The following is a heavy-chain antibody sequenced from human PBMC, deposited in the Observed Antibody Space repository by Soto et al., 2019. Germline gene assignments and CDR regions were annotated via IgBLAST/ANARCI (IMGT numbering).Heavy chain of an antibody. CDR3: ARRGGNSYVVHGMDV. V-gene: IGHV5-10-1*01. Sequence: PGESLKMSCDASGYIFSNDCIILLLQMPGKGLEWMGTIDPSDSYPKYSPSFQGHVSISADKSIGTAYLQWSSLKASDSAMYYCARRGGNSYVVHGMDVWGQGTTVTVSS. J-gene: IGHJ6*02. CDR2: IDPSDSYP. CDR1: GYIFSNDC. D-gene: IGHD5-18*01.